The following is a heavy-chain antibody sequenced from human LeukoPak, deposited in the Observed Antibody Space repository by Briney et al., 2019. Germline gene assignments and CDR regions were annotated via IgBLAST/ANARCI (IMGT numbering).Heavy chain of an antibody. J-gene: IGHJ4*02. CDR3: TTGYYDSSGYFAPPGDY. V-gene: IGHV3-15*01. CDR2: IKSKTDGGTT. CDR1: GFTFSNAW. D-gene: IGHD3-22*01. Sequence: GGSLRLSCAASGFTFSNAWMSWVRQAPGKGLEWVVRIKSKTDGGTTDYAAPVKGRFTISRDDSKNTLYLQMNSLKTEDTAVYYCTTGYYDSSGYFAPPGDYWGQGTLVTVSS.